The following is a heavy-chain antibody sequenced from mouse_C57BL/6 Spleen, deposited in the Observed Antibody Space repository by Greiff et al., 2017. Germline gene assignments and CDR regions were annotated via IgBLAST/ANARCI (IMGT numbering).Heavy chain of an antibody. V-gene: IGHV1-69*01. CDR2: IDPSDSYT. CDR1: GYTFTSYW. D-gene: IGHD3-3*01. Sequence: QVQLQQSGAELVMPGASVKLSCKASGYTFTSYWMHWVKQRPGQGLEWIGEIDPSDSYTNYNQKFKGKSTLTVDKSSSTAYMQLSSLTSEDSAVYYCARLGTYYFDYWGQGTTLTVSS. CDR3: ARLGTYYFDY. J-gene: IGHJ2*01.